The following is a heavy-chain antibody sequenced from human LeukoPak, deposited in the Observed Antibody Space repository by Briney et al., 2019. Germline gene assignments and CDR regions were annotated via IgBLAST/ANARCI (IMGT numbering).Heavy chain of an antibody. J-gene: IGHJ4*02. V-gene: IGHV3-53*01. D-gene: IGHD6-19*01. CDR2: IYSGGGT. CDR3: AKWRMGGWSLDY. Sequence: GRSLRLSCAASGFTVSSNYMTWVRQAPGKGLEWVSVIYSGGGTYYADSVKGRFNISRDNFKDTLFSQMNRPTAQDQAVYYCAKWRMGGWSLDYWGQGTLVSVSS. CDR1: GFTVSSNY.